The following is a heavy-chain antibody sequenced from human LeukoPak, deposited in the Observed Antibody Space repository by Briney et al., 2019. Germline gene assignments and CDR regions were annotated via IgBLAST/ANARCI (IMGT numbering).Heavy chain of an antibody. CDR1: GGSISSYY. CDR2: IYTSGST. V-gene: IGHV4-4*07. CDR3: AREEITIFGVVAYHFDY. Sequence: SETLSLTCTVSGGSISSYYWSWIRQPAGKGLEWIGRIYTSGSTNYNPSLKSRVTIPVDTSKNQFSLKLSSVTAADTAVYYCAREEITIFGVVAYHFDYWGQGTLVTVSS. J-gene: IGHJ4*02. D-gene: IGHD3-3*01.